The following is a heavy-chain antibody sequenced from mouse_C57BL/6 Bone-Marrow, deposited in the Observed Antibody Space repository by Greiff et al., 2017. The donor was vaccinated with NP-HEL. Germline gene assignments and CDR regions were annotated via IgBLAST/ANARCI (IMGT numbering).Heavy chain of an antibody. V-gene: IGHV1-63*01. CDR1: GYTFTNYW. CDR2: IYPGGGYT. CDR3: ARGPYDGYFDY. Sequence: QVQLKESGAELVRPGTSVKMSCKASGYTFTNYWIGWAKQRPGHGLEWIGDIYPGGGYTNYNEKFKGKATLTADKSSSTAYMQFSSLTSEDSAIYYCARGPYDGYFDYWGQGTTLTVSS. J-gene: IGHJ2*01. D-gene: IGHD2-12*01.